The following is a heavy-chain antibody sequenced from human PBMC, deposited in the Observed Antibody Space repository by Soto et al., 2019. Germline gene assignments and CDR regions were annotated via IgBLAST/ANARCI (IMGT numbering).Heavy chain of an antibody. CDR1: GGSISSSGYY. CDR3: ARLPHYGDPKAGI. D-gene: IGHD4-17*01. V-gene: IGHV4-39*01. Sequence: SETLSLTCTVSGGSISSSGYYWGWIRQPPGKGLEWIGSINYGGSPYYNPSLKSRVTISVDTSKNQFSLKLSSVTAADTAVYYCARLPHYGDPKAGIWGWGTLVTVSS. CDR2: INYGGSP. J-gene: IGHJ4*02.